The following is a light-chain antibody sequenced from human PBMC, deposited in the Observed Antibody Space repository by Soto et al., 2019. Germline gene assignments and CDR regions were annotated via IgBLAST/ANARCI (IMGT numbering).Light chain of an antibody. CDR1: SSDVGGYNF. J-gene: IGLJ1*01. V-gene: IGLV2-14*03. CDR2: DVN. Sequence: QSALTQHASVSGSPGQSITISCTGTSSDVGGYNFVSWYQQHPGKVPKLMIFDVNRRPSGVSDRFSGSKSGNTASLTISGLQAEDEGDYYCCSSTSLSTHVFGSGTKVTVL. CDR3: CSSTSLSTHV.